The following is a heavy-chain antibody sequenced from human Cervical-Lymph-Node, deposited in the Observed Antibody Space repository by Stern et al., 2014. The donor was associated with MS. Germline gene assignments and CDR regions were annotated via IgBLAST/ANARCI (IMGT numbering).Heavy chain of an antibody. D-gene: IGHD3-16*01. CDR3: GRRGGIKSLDY. Sequence: EVQLVESGGGLVKPGGSLRLSCAASGFRFSDYSVNWVRPAPGKGLEWGSSISSNSTYTFYADTLQGRFTISRDNAQNSLFLQMHSLRVEDTAVYYCGRRGGIKSLDYWGQGTLVTVSS. CDR2: ISSNSTYT. J-gene: IGHJ4*02. V-gene: IGHV3-21*01. CDR1: GFRFSDYS.